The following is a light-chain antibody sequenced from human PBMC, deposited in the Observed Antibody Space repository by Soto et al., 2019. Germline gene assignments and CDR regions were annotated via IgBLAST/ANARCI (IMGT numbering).Light chain of an antibody. CDR2: PAS. J-gene: IGKJ1*01. CDR1: QSVTTSY. Sequence: TQPPGTQSSSPGERATLSCMALQSVTTSYLTWNQQKPGQAPTPRIYPASIRATGIPDRFSGSGSGRDFTLTIRRLEPEDSAVYYGQQYGSSPGPFVQGTKVEIK. V-gene: IGKV3-20*01. CDR3: QQYGSSPGP.